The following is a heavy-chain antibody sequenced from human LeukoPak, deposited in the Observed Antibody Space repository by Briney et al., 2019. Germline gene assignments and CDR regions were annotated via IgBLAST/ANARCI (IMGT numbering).Heavy chain of an antibody. CDR3: ARGGSGYYYFDY. CDR1: GGSISSYY. J-gene: IGHJ4*02. Sequence: PETLSLTCTVSGGSISSYYWSWVRQPPGKGLEWIGYIYYSGSTNYNPSLKSRVTISVDTSKNQFSLKLSSVTAADTAVYYCARGGSGYYYFDYWGQGTLVTVSS. CDR2: IYYSGST. V-gene: IGHV4-59*01. D-gene: IGHD3-22*01.